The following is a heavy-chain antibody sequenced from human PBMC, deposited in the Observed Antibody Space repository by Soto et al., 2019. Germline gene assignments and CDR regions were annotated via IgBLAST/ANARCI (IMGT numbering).Heavy chain of an antibody. V-gene: IGHV3-33*01. J-gene: IGHJ4*01. Sequence: QVQLVESGGGVVQPGRSLRLSCAASGFTFSSYGMHWVRQAPGKGLEWVAVIWYDGSNKYYADSVKGRFTISRDNSKNSLYLQMNSLGAEDTAVHYCARDPHQRFWELYTTVDYWGHGTLVTVSS. CDR3: ARDPHQRFWELYTTVDY. CDR2: IWYDGSNK. CDR1: GFTFSSYG. D-gene: IGHD3-10*01.